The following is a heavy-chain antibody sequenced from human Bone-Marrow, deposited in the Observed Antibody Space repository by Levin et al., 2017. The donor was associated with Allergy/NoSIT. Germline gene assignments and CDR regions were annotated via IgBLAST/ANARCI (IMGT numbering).Heavy chain of an antibody. CDR3: ARDPWDSLHCSGTCYGAFDM. J-gene: IGHJ3*02. CDR2: IKQDGSQK. V-gene: IGHV3-7*01. CDR1: GFTFSSAW. Sequence: GESLKISCAATGFTFSSAWMSWVRQAPGKGLEWVANIKQDGSQKVYVDSVKGRFSISRDNAENSLFLEMNSLRAEDTAVYYCARDPWDSLHCSGTCYGAFDMWGQGTMVTVS. D-gene: IGHD2-2*01.